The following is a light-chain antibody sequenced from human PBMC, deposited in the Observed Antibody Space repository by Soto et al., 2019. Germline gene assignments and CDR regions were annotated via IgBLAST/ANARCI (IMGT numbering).Light chain of an antibody. V-gene: IGKV1-5*03. CDR2: RAS. CDR3: QHYDSYSGT. Sequence: DIQMTQSPSTLSASVGDRVTITCRASQSINSWLAWYQQKPGKAPRLLIYRASSLEGGVPSRFSGCGSGAEFTLTISSLQPDDFATYYCQHYDSYSGTFGPGTKVDIK. CDR1: QSINSW. J-gene: IGKJ3*01.